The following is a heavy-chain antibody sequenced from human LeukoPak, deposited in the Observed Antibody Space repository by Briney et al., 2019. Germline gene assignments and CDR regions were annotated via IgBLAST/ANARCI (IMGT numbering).Heavy chain of an antibody. CDR3: ARSVRLSGTSGSAFDI. CDR1: GFAFSSYT. CDR2: ITGSSSYI. V-gene: IGHV3-21*01. J-gene: IGHJ3*02. Sequence: GGSLRLSCAASGFAFSSYTMNWFRQAPGKGLKWVSSITGSSSYIYYADSVKGRFTISRDNSKNTLYLQMNSLRAEDTAVYYCARSVRLSGTSGSAFDIWGQGTMVTVSS. D-gene: IGHD1-26*01.